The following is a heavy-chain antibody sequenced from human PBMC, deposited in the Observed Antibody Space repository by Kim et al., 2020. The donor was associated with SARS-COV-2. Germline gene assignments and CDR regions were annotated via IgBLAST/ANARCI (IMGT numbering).Heavy chain of an antibody. D-gene: IGHD3-22*01. CDR3: ARDPYYDSSGHLDY. Sequence: VTGKGRFTISRDNSKNTLYLQMNSLRAECTAVYYCARDPYYDSSGHLDYWGQGTLVTVSS. J-gene: IGHJ4*02. V-gene: IGHV3-30*05.